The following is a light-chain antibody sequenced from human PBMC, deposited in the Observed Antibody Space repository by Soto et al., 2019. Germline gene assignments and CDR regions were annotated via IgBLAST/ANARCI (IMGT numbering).Light chain of an antibody. CDR3: QQYNSYSGM. CDR2: KAS. Sequence: DIQMTQSPSTLSGSLGDRVTIXXRASQTISSWLAWYQQKPGKAPKVXIYKASTLKSGVPSRFSGSGSGTEFTLTISSLQPDDFATYYCQQYNSYSGMFGQGTKVDIK. CDR1: QTISSW. J-gene: IGKJ1*01. V-gene: IGKV1-5*03.